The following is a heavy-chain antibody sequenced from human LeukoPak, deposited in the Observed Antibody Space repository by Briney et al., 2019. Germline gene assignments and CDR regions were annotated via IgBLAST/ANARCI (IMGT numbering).Heavy chain of an antibody. CDR1: GGSISSDY. D-gene: IGHD3-22*01. Sequence: PSETLSLTCTVSGGSISSDYWSWIRQPPGKGLEWIGYIYYSGRTYYNPSLKSRITISVDTSKNQFSLKLSSVTAADTAVYYCARAVVLYYDGSGYSTRFDYWGQGTLVTVSS. CDR3: ARAVVLYYDGSGYSTRFDY. J-gene: IGHJ4*02. V-gene: IGHV4-59*01. CDR2: IYYSGRT.